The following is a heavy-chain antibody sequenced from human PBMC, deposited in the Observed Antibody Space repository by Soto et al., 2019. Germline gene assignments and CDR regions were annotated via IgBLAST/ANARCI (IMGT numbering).Heavy chain of an antibody. J-gene: IGHJ1*01. D-gene: IGHD3-10*01. CDR3: AREGMLRGVLGG. Sequence: QVQLQESGPGLVKPSETLSLTCTVSGGSISSYYWSWIRQPPGKGLEWIGYIYYSGSTSYNPSLQTRLTISVATSKTRVALQLTSVSAADTAVYSGAREGMLRGVLGGWGQGTLVTVSS. CDR2: IYYSGST. CDR1: GGSISSYY. V-gene: IGHV4-59*01.